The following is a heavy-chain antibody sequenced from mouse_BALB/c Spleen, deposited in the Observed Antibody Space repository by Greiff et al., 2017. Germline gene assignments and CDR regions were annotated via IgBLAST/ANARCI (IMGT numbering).Heavy chain of an antibody. CDR1: GYTFTSYW. Sequence: QVQLQQSGAELVRPGASVKLSCKASGYTFTSYWINWVKQRPGQGLEWIGNIYPSDSYTNYNQKFKDKATLTVDKSYSTAYMQLSSPTSEDSAVYYCTRSSGNYHWYFDVWGAGTTVTVSS. J-gene: IGHJ1*01. D-gene: IGHD2-1*01. V-gene: IGHV1-69*02. CDR2: IYPSDSYT. CDR3: TRSSGNYHWYFDV.